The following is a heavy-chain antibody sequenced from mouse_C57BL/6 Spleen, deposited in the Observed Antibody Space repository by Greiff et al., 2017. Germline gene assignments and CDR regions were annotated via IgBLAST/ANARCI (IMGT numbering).Heavy chain of an antibody. D-gene: IGHD1-1*01. V-gene: IGHV1-53*01. CDR1: GYTFTSYW. CDR2: INPSNGGT. Sequence: QVQLQQPGTELVKPGASVKLSCKASGYTFTSYWMHWVKQRPGQGLEWIGNINPSNGGTNYNEKFKSKATLTVDKSSSTAYMQLSSLTSEDSAVYYCARSLFYYYGSSYGAMDYWGQGTSVTVSS. J-gene: IGHJ4*01. CDR3: ARSLFYYYGSSYGAMDY.